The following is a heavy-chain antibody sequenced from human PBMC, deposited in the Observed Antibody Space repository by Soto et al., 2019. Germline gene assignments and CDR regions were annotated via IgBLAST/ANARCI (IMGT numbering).Heavy chain of an antibody. V-gene: IGHV3-33*08. D-gene: IGHD3-10*01. J-gene: IGHJ6*02. Sequence: GGALRLSCAASGFTFSSYAMHWVRPAPGKGLEWVAVIWYDGSNKYYADSVKGRFTISRDNSKNTLYLQMNSLRAEDTAVYYCASFNRGSGSYYEFGMDVWGQGTTVTVSS. CDR1: GFTFSSYA. CDR3: ASFNRGSGSYYEFGMDV. CDR2: IWYDGSNK.